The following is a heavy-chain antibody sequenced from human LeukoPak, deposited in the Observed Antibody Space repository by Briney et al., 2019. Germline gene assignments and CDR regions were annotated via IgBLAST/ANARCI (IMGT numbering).Heavy chain of an antibody. D-gene: IGHD3-22*01. Sequence: GRTLRLSCAASGFTPSGNSTSWVCQGPGRGLGWGSGIYSGGSTYYADSVKRRFTISRDNSKNTLYLQMSSLRVEDTAVYYCARDGKYDSSGYYSLDYWGQGTLVTVSS. CDR3: ARDGKYDSSGYYSLDY. CDR1: GFTPSGNS. CDR2: IYSGGST. V-gene: IGHV3-66*01. J-gene: IGHJ4*02.